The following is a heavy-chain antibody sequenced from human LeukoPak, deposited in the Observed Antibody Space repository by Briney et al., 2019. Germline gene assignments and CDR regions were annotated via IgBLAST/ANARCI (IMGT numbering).Heavy chain of an antibody. CDR1: GYTFTNYG. V-gene: IGHV1-18*01. D-gene: IGHD2-15*01. CDR3: ARVCHWDIDNTRGDPVDY. Sequence: ASVKVSCKSSGYTFTNYGITWVRQAPGQGLEWMGWISAYNGNTNYAQKFQGRVTVTTDTSTSTAYMEVRSLRSDDTAMYYCARVCHWDIDNTRGDPVDYWGQGTLVTVSS. J-gene: IGHJ4*02. CDR2: ISAYNGNT.